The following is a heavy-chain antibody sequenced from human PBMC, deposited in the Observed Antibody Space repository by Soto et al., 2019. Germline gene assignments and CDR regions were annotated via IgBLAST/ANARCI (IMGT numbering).Heavy chain of an antibody. D-gene: IGHD3-16*01. J-gene: IGHJ6*02. V-gene: IGHV4-39*01. CDR1: GGSITSGTYF. Sequence: QLQLQESGPGLVKPSETLSLTCTVSGGSITSGTYFWGWIRQPPGKGLEWIGSIFYSGTTYYNPSLKSRVTISLDTPKSPFSPKLSSVTATDTALYYCARHADRGGYQYGMDVWGQGTTVTVSS. CDR3: ARHADRGGYQYGMDV. CDR2: IFYSGTT.